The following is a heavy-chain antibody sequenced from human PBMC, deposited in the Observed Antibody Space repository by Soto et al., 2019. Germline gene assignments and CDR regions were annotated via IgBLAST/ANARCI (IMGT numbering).Heavy chain of an antibody. Sequence: EVELLDSGGGLVQPGGSLRLSCAASGFTFSSSAMSWVRQAPGKGLEWVSTISGSGLSTYYADSVKGRFTISRDNSKNTLYLQMNSLRADDTAVYYCAKATREAAGTFDYWGQGTLVTVSS. CDR2: ISGSGLST. D-gene: IGHD6-13*01. J-gene: IGHJ4*02. V-gene: IGHV3-23*01. CDR3: AKATREAAGTFDY. CDR1: GFTFSSSA.